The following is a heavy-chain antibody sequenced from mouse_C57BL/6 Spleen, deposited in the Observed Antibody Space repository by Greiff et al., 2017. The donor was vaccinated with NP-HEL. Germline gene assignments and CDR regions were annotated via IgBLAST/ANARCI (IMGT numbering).Heavy chain of an antibody. J-gene: IGHJ4*01. Sequence: EVKLVESGGGLVKPGGSLKLSCAASGFTFSDYGMHWVRQAPEKGLEWVAYISSGSSTIYYADTVKGRFTISRDNAKNTLFLQMTRLRSEDTAMYYCARRMVTTGGLAMDYWGQGTSVTVSS. D-gene: IGHD2-2*01. CDR2: ISSGSSTI. V-gene: IGHV5-17*01. CDR1: GFTFSDYG. CDR3: ARRMVTTGGLAMDY.